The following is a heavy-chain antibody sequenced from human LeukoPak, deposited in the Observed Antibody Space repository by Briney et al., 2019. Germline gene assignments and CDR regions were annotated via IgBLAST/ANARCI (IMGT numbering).Heavy chain of an antibody. V-gene: IGHV4-30-4*08. J-gene: IGHJ5*02. D-gene: IGHD2-15*01. CDR3: ARGARVVVVAATVIWFDP. CDR2: INHSGST. Sequence: SQTLSLTCTVSGGSISSGDYYWSWIRQPPGKGLEWIGEINHSGSTNYNPSLKSRATISVDTPKNQFSLKLSSVTAADTAVYYCARGARVVVVAATVIWFDPWGQGTLVTVSS. CDR1: GGSISSGDYY.